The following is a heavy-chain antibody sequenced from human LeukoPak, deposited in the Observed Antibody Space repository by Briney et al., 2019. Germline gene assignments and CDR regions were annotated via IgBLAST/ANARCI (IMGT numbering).Heavy chain of an antibody. V-gene: IGHV3-9*01. CDR2: ISWNSGSI. CDR3: AKSGGGYYATLNAFDI. Sequence: PGGSLRLSCAASGFTFSSYAMHWVRQAPGKGLEWVSGISWNSGSIGYADSVKGRFTISRDNAKNSLYLQMNSLRAEDTALYYCAKSGGGYYATLNAFDIWGQGTMVTVSS. J-gene: IGHJ3*02. D-gene: IGHD3-10*01. CDR1: GFTFSSYA.